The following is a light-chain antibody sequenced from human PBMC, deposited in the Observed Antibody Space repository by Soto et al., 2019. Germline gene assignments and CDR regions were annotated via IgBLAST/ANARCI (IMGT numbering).Light chain of an antibody. CDR1: QSINNY. Sequence: DIQMTQSPASLSVSVGDRVTITCRASQSINNYLNWYLQRPGQAPKLLIRSASTLQRGVPSRFSGSGSRTEFTLTIADLQPDDFGTYYCQQSLTMPITFGHGTRLDIK. J-gene: IGKJ5*01. CDR3: QQSLTMPIT. CDR2: SAS. V-gene: IGKV1-39*01.